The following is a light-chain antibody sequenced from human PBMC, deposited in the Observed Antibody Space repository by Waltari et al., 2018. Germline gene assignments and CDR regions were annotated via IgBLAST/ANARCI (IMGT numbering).Light chain of an antibody. CDR1: QSVSSN. CDR2: GAS. CDR3: QQYHNWPPKT. Sequence: ETAMTQSPATLSVSPGERATLSCRASQSVSSNLAWYQQKPGQAPRLLIYGASNRATGIPARFSGSGSGTEFTLTISSLQSEDFAVYYCQQYHNWPPKTFGQGTKVEIK. V-gene: IGKV3-15*01. J-gene: IGKJ1*01.